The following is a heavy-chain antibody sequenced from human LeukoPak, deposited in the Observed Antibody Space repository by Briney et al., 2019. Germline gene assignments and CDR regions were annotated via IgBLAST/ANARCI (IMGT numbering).Heavy chain of an antibody. D-gene: IGHD5/OR15-5a*01. V-gene: IGHV3-30*18. Sequence: GGSLRLSCAASGFRFSNYGMHWVRQAPGKGLEWVAVISDDGSKIYYGDSVKGRFTISRDNSKNTLNLQMDSLRAEDTAVYFCGKGPGYSVYDNLPHHWGQGTLVTVSS. J-gene: IGHJ5*02. CDR3: GKGPGYSVYDNLPHH. CDR2: ISDDGSKI. CDR1: GFRFSNYG.